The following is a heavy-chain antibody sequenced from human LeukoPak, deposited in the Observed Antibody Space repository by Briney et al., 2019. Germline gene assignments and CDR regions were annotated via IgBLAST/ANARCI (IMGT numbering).Heavy chain of an antibody. Sequence: QSGGSLRLSCAASGFTFSSYGMHWVRQAPGKGLEWVAFIRYDGSNKYYADSVKGRFTISRDNSKNTLYLQMNSLRAEDTAVYYCAKDQVGARFGYFQHWGQGTLVTVSS. CDR3: AKDQVGARFGYFQH. CDR1: GFTFSSYG. J-gene: IGHJ1*01. V-gene: IGHV3-30*02. D-gene: IGHD1-26*01. CDR2: IRYDGSNK.